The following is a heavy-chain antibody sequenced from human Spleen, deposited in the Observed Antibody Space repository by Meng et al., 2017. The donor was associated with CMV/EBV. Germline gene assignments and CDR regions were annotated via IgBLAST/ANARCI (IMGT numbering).Heavy chain of an antibody. CDR1: GFTFDDFA. CDR3: TKGGGERVTFDAMDV. CDR2: ISGNTGFI. D-gene: IGHD2-21*02. V-gene: IGHV3-9*01. J-gene: IGHJ6*02. Sequence: SLKISCTASGFTFDDFAMHWVRQTPGEGLEWVSGISGNTGFIGYADSVKGRFTIFRDNAKKTLSLQINTLRAEDTALYYCTKGGGERVTFDAMDVWGQGTTVTVSS.